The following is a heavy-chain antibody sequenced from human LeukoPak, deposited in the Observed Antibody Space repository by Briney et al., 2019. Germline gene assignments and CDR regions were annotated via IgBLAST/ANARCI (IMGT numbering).Heavy chain of an antibody. CDR3: ARGWWVAATLYYFDY. CDR2: IYYSGST. CDR1: GGSISIYY. J-gene: IGHJ4*02. Sequence: SETLSLTCTVSGGSISIYYWSWIRQPPGKGLEWIGYIYYSGSTNYNPSLKSRVTISVATSKNQFSLKLSSVTAADTAVYYCARGWWVAATLYYFDYWGQGTLVTVSS. V-gene: IGHV4-59*01. D-gene: IGHD2-15*01.